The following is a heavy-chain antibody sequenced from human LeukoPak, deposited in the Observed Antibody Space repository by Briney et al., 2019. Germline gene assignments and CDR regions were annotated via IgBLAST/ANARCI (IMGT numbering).Heavy chain of an antibody. CDR2: INHSGST. V-gene: IGHV4-34*01. Sequence: SETLSLTCAVYGGSFSGYYWSWIRQPPGKGLEWIGEINHSGSTNYNPSPKSRVTISVDTSKNQLSLKLSSVTAADTAVYYCASVPRGGKSTRDYWGQGTLVTVSS. CDR3: ASVPRGGKSTRDY. D-gene: IGHD4-23*01. J-gene: IGHJ4*02. CDR1: GGSFSGYY.